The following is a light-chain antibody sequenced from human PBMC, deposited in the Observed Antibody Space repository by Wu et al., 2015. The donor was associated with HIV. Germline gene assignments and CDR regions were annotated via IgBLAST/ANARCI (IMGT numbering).Light chain of an antibody. J-gene: IGKJ1*01. CDR3: LNYDAVPRT. V-gene: IGKV1-27*01. CDR1: HDINNF. Sequence: DIQMTQSPSSLSASIGDRVTITCRASHDINNFLAWYQHKAGKVPRLLIFSASSLFSGVPSRFSGSGSGTDFTLTIDSLQPEDVATYYCLNYDAVPRTFGQGTTVEI. CDR2: SAS.